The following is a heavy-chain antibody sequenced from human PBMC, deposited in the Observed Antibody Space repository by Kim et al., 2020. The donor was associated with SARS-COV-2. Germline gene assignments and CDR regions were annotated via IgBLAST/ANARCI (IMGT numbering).Heavy chain of an antibody. Sequence: SQTLSLTCAVYGGSFSGYYWSWIRQPPGKGLEWIGEINHSGSTNYNPSLKSRVTISVDTSKNQFSLKLSSVTAADTAVYYCARGLTSHRFDYWGQGTLVTVSS. D-gene: IGHD3-16*01. CDR2: INHSGST. V-gene: IGHV4-34*01. J-gene: IGHJ4*02. CDR3: ARGLTSHRFDY. CDR1: GGSFSGYY.